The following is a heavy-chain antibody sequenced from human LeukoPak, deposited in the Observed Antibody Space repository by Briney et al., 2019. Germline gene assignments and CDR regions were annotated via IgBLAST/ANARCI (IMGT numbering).Heavy chain of an antibody. CDR3: AKDWGTGLPFDY. CDR2: ITASGDST. Sequence: PGGSLRLSCVASGFTFSSYAMCWVRQAPGKGLEWVSSITASGDSTYYAGSVRGQFTISRDNSRNTLYLQMNSLRAEDTAVYYCAKDWGTGLPFDYWGQGTLVTVSS. V-gene: IGHV3-23*01. CDR1: GFTFSSYA. J-gene: IGHJ4*02. D-gene: IGHD7-27*01.